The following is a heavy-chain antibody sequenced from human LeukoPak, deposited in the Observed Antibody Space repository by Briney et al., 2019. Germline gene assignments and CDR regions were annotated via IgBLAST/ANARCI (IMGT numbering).Heavy chain of an antibody. V-gene: IGHV4-39*02. CDR1: GASISSSSSS. CDR2: IYYSGLT. D-gene: IGHD4-17*01. Sequence: SETLSLTCTVSGASISSSSSSWGWVRQPPGEGPEWIGSIYYSGLTYDNPSLKSRVSISVDPSKNHFSLKVSSVTAADTAVYYCASGTFDDYGDYDRGDYFDHWGQGTLVTVSS. J-gene: IGHJ4*02. CDR3: ASGTFDDYGDYDRGDYFDH.